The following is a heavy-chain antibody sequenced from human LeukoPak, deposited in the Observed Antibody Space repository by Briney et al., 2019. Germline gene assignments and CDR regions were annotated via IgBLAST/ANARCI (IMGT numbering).Heavy chain of an antibody. J-gene: IGHJ4*02. CDR1: GFTFGDYA. D-gene: IGHD1-26*01. Sequence: GGSLRLSCTASGFTFGDYAMSWVRQAPGKGLEWVGFIRSKAYGGTTEYAASVKGRFTISGDDSKSIAYLQMSSLKTEDTAVYYCTRDNGSYRDYWGQGTLVTVSS. CDR2: IRSKAYGGTT. V-gene: IGHV3-49*04. CDR3: TRDNGSYRDY.